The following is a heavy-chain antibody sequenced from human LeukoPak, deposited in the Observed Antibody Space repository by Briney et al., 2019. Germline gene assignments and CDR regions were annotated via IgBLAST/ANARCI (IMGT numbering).Heavy chain of an antibody. CDR1: GGSISSYY. D-gene: IGHD2-21*02. V-gene: IGHV4-59*08. CDR2: IYYSGST. Sequence: PSETLSLTCTVSGGSISSYYWSWIRQPPGKGLERIGYIYYSGSTNYNPSLKSRVTISVDTSKNQFSLKLSSVTAADTAVYYCARRDDFFDYWGQGTLVTVPS. J-gene: IGHJ4*02. CDR3: ARRDDFFDY.